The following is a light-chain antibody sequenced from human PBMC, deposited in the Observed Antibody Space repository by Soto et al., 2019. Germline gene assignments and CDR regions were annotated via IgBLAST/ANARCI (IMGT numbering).Light chain of an antibody. V-gene: IGKV1-5*03. Sequence: DIQMTQSPSTLSASVGDRVTITCRASQSISSWLAWYRQKPGKAPKLLIYKASSLESGVPSRFSGSGSGTEFTLTISSLQPDDFATYYCQQYNSYPLTFRGGTKVDIK. CDR3: QQYNSYPLT. CDR1: QSISSW. CDR2: KAS. J-gene: IGKJ4*01.